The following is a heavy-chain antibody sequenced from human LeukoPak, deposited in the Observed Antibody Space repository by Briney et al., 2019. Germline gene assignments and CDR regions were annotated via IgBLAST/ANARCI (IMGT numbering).Heavy chain of an antibody. Sequence: ASVRVSCKASGGTFSSYTISWVRQAPGQGLEWMGRIIPILGIANYAQKFQGRVTITTDESTSTAYMELSSLRSEDTAVYYCARSRPLELYFDYWGQGTLVTVSS. CDR1: GGTFSSYT. J-gene: IGHJ4*02. CDR2: IIPILGIA. V-gene: IGHV1-69*02. CDR3: ARSRPLELYFDY. D-gene: IGHD1-26*01.